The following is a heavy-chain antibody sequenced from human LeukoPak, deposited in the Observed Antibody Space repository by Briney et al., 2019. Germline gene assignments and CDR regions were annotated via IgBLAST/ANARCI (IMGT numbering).Heavy chain of an antibody. CDR1: GFTFSSYS. Sequence: GGSLRLTCAASGFTFSSYSMNWVRQAPGKGLEWVSSISSSSSYIYYADSVKGRFTISRDNAKNSLYLQMNSLGAEDTALYYCATIAVAGQPRGYWGQGTLVTVSS. J-gene: IGHJ4*02. CDR3: ATIAVAGQPRGY. D-gene: IGHD6-19*01. V-gene: IGHV3-21*01. CDR2: ISSSSSYI.